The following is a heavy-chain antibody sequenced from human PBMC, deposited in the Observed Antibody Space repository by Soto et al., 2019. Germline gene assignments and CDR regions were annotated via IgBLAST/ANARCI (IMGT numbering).Heavy chain of an antibody. CDR2: IWYDGSNK. V-gene: IGHV3-33*01. D-gene: IGHD6-13*01. CDR3: ARDALLNFYSSSWPTHFDY. CDR1: GFTFSSYG. Sequence: QVQLVESGGGVVQPGRSLRLSCAASGFTFSSYGMHWVRQAPGKGLEWVAVIWYDGSNKYYADSVKGRFTISRDNSKNTLYLQTNSLRAEDTAVYYCARDALLNFYSSSWPTHFDYWGQGTLVTVSS. J-gene: IGHJ4*02.